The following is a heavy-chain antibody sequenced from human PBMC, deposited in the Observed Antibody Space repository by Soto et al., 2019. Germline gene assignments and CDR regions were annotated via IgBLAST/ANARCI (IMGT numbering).Heavy chain of an antibody. J-gene: IGHJ4*02. D-gene: IGHD1-1*01. CDR1: GLTFSSYW. V-gene: IGHV3-74*01. Sequence: PGGSLRLSCAASGLTFSSYWMHWVRQAPGKGLVWVSRITNDGSSTSYADSVKGRFTISRDNSKNTLYLQMNSLRAEDTAVYYCAKGLRNDAQINYFDYWGQGTLVTVSS. CDR3: AKGLRNDAQINYFDY. CDR2: ITNDGSST.